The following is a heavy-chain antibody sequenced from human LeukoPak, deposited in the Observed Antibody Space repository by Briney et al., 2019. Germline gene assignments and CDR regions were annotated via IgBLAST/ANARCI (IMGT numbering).Heavy chain of an antibody. CDR1: GFTFGDYA. CDR2: IRSKAYGGTT. D-gene: IGHD3-22*01. V-gene: IGHV3-49*04. CDR3: TRDRSYDSSGYYSGDY. J-gene: IGHJ4*02. Sequence: TGGSLRLSCTVSGFTFGDYAMSWVRQAPRKGLEWVGFIRSKAYGGTTEYAASVKGRFTISRDDSKSIAYLQMNSLKTEDTAVYYCTRDRSYDSSGYYSGDYWGQGTLVTVSS.